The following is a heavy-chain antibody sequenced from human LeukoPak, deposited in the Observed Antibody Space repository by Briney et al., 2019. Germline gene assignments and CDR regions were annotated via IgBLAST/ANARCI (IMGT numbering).Heavy chain of an antibody. V-gene: IGHV4-30-2*01. CDR2: IYHSGST. CDR1: GGSISSGGYY. D-gene: IGHD3-10*01. J-gene: IGHJ3*02. CDR3: ARARSSSVAFDT. Sequence: PSQTLSLTCTVSGGSISSGGYYWSWIRQPPGKGLEWIGYIYHSGSTYYNPSLKSRVTISVDRSKNQFSLKLSSVTAADTAVYYCARARSSSVAFDTWGQGTMVTVSS.